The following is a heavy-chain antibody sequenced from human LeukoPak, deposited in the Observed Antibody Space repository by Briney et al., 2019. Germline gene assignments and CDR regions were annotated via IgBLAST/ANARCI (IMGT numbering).Heavy chain of an antibody. D-gene: IGHD3-10*01. CDR1: GFTFSGSA. Sequence: GGSLRLSCAASGFTFSGSAVHWVRQASGKGLEWVGRIRSKANSYATAYAASVKGRFTISRDDSKNTAYLQMNSLKTEDTAVYYCTRPMVRGVEDYWGQGTLVTVSS. J-gene: IGHJ4*02. CDR3: TRPMVRGVEDY. CDR2: IRSKANSYAT. V-gene: IGHV3-73*01.